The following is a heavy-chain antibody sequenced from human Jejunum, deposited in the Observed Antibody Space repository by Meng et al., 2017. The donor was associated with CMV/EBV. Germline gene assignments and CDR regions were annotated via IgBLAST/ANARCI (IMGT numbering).Heavy chain of an antibody. Sequence: HVHRQSSGPGLGRPSETLSLTCTVSGDSISNYFWSWIRQPAGKKLEWIGRISPSGNINYIPSLKGRVTMSLDTSNNQIFLNLTSVTAADTALYYCARGESRGYYYFDYWGQGILVTVAS. CDR1: GDSISNYF. CDR2: ISPSGNI. V-gene: IGHV4-4*07. J-gene: IGHJ4*02. CDR3: ARGESRGYYYFDY. D-gene: IGHD3-22*01.